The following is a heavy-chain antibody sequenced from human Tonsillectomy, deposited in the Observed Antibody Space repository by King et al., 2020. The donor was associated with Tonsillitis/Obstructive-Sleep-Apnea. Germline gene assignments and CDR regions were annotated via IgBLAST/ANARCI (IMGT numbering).Heavy chain of an antibody. CDR3: ASDGRTRTVPAATNWFDP. J-gene: IGHJ5*02. CDR1: GFTFSRYG. CDR2: IGYDGSNK. V-gene: IGHV3-33*01. D-gene: IGHD2-2*01. Sequence: VQLVESGGGVVQPGRSLRLSCAASGFTFSRYGMHWVRQAPGKGREWVAVIGYDGSNKYYADSVKGRFTISRDNSKKTLYLQMNSLRAEDTAVYYGASDGRTRTVPAATNWFDPWGQGTLVTVSS.